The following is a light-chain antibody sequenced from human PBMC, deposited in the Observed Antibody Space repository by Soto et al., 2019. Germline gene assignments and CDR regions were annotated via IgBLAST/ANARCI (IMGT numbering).Light chain of an antibody. CDR1: QGISSY. Sequence: IQLTQSPSSLSASVGDRVTITCRASQGISSYLGWYQQKPGKAPNLLIYAASTLQSGVPSRFSGGGSGTEFTLTINSLQPDDIATYYCQQYDNLPLTFGGGTKVDIK. CDR2: AAS. J-gene: IGKJ4*01. CDR3: QQYDNLPLT. V-gene: IGKV1-9*01.